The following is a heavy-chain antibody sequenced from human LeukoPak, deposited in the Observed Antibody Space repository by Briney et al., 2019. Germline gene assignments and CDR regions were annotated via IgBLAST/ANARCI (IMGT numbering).Heavy chain of an antibody. CDR1: GGAITGSHYY. J-gene: IGHJ4*02. Sequence: SETLSLTCTVSGGAITGSHYYWGWIRQPPGKGLEWSGSAHYSGSTFYNSSLRSRVTMFVDTSKIQFSLKLNSMTAADTAVYYCAILPAKDTFYYDTVGYYRPGVHWGQGTLVAVSS. V-gene: IGHV4-39*07. CDR3: AILPAKDTFYYDTVGYYRPGVH. CDR2: AHYSGST. D-gene: IGHD3-22*01.